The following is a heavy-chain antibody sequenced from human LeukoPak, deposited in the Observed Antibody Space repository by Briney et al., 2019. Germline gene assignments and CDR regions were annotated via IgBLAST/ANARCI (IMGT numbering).Heavy chain of an antibody. J-gene: IGHJ4*02. V-gene: IGHV1-2*02. CDR1: GYTFTGYY. Sequence: ASVKVSCKASGYTFTGYYMHWVRQAPGQGPEWMGYINPNTGGTKYAQKFQDRVTMTRDTSISTAYMELSRLRSDDTAVYYCARVRDGNTVDFDYWGQGTLVTVSS. CDR3: ARVRDGNTVDFDY. D-gene: IGHD5-24*01. CDR2: INPNTGGT.